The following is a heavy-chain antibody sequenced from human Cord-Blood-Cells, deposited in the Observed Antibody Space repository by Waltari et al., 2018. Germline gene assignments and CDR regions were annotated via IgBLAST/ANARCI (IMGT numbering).Heavy chain of an antibody. CDR3: AREQDIVVVPAANWFDP. D-gene: IGHD2-2*01. CDR1: GGSFSGYY. J-gene: IGHJ5*02. Sequence: QVQLQQWGAGLLKPSETLSLTCAVYGGSFSGYYWSWIRQPPGQGLEWFGEINHSGSPNYNPSLKSRVTISVDTSKNQFSLKLSSVTAADTAVYYCAREQDIVVVPAANWFDPWGQGTLVTVSS. CDR2: INHSGSP. V-gene: IGHV4-34*01.